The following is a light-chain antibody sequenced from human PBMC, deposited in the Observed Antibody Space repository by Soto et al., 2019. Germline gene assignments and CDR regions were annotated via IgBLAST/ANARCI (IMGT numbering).Light chain of an antibody. CDR2: GNS. J-gene: IGLJ3*02. V-gene: IGLV1-40*01. CDR3: QSYDSSLSGWV. CDR1: SSNIGAGYD. Sequence: QSVLTQPPSVSGAQGQRVTISCTGSSSNIGAGYDVHGYQQLPGTAPKHLIYGNSNRPSGVPDRFSGSKSGTSASLAITGLRAEDEADYYCQSYDSSLSGWVFGGGTKLTVL.